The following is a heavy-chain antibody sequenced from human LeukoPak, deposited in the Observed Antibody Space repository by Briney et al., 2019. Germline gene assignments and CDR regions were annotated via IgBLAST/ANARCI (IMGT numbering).Heavy chain of an antibody. J-gene: IGHJ4*02. CDR2: ISGSGGST. CDR1: GFTFSSYA. V-gene: IGHV3-23*01. D-gene: IGHD5-18*01. CDR3: AKDGYSYGYYDY. Sequence: GGPLRLSCAASGFTFSSYAMSWVRQAPGKGVEWVSAISGSGGSTYYADSVKGRFTISRDNSKNTLYLQMNSLRAEDTAVYYCAKDGYSYGYYDYWGQGTLVTVSS.